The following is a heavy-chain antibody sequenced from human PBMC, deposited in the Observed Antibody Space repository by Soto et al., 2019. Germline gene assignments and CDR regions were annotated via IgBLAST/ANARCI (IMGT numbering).Heavy chain of an antibody. CDR1: GGSISSGGYY. J-gene: IGHJ3*02. CDR3: ARALVVPAAIGDFDI. Sequence: SETLSLTCTVSGGSISSGGYYWSWVRQHPGKGLEWIGYIYYSGSTYYNPSLKSRVTISVDTSKNQFSLKLSSVTAADTAVYYCARALVVPAAIGDFDIWGQGTMVTVS. CDR2: IYYSGST. D-gene: IGHD2-2*01. V-gene: IGHV4-31*03.